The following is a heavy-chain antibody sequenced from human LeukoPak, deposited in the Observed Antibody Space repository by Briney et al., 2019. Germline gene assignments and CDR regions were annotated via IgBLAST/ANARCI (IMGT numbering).Heavy chain of an antibody. Sequence: PGGSLRLSCAASGFTFSSYSMNWVRQAPGKGLEWVSYISSSSSTIYYADSVKGRFTISRDNAKNSLYLQMNSLRAEDTAAYYCARERGYDFWSGYYSRAPNAFNIWGQGTMVTVSS. V-gene: IGHV3-48*01. CDR3: ARERGYDFWSGYYSRAPNAFNI. J-gene: IGHJ3*02. CDR2: ISSSSSTI. CDR1: GFTFSSYS. D-gene: IGHD3-3*01.